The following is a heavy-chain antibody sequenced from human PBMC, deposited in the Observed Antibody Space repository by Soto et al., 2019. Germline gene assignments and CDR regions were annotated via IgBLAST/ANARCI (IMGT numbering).Heavy chain of an antibody. V-gene: IGHV4-59*01. Sequence: SETLSLTCTVSGGSISSYYWSWIRQPPGKGLEWIGYIYYSGSTNYNPSLKSRVTISVDTSKNQFSLKLSSVTAADTAVYYCARGRGSSGYYRGGAFDIWGQGTMVT. J-gene: IGHJ3*02. D-gene: IGHD3-22*01. CDR2: IYYSGST. CDR3: ARGRGSSGYYRGGAFDI. CDR1: GGSISSYY.